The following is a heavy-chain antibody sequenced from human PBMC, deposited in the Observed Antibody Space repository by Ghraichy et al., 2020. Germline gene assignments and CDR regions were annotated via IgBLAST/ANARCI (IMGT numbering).Heavy chain of an antibody. CDR3: AVVVAAPAWSDY. CDR2: INHSGST. CDR1: GGSFSGYY. Sequence: SETLSLTCAVYGGSFSGYYWSWIRQPPGKGLEWIGEINHSGSTNYNPSLKRRVTISVDTSKNQFSLKLSSVTAADTAVYYCAVVVAAPAWSDYWGQGTLVTVSS. D-gene: IGHD2-15*01. V-gene: IGHV4-34*01. J-gene: IGHJ4*02.